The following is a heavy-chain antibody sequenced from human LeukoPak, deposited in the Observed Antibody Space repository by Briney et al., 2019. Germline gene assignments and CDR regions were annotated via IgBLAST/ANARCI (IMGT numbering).Heavy chain of an antibody. V-gene: IGHV3-21*01. Sequence: GGSLRLSCAASGFTFSSYSMNWVRQAPGKGLEWVSSISSSSNYIYYADSVKGRFTISRDNAKNSLYLQMNSLRAEDTAVYYCARGAAAGTAFDYWGQGTPVTVSS. J-gene: IGHJ4*02. D-gene: IGHD6-13*01. CDR1: GFTFSSYS. CDR2: ISSSSNYI. CDR3: ARGAAAGTAFDY.